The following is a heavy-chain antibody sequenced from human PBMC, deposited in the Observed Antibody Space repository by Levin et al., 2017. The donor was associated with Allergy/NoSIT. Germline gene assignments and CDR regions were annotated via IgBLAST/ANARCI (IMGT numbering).Heavy chain of an antibody. V-gene: IGHV4-34*01. CDR3: ARGRSQPPRYYDFWSGQSHFDY. Sequence: SQTLSLTCAVYGGSFSGYYWSWIRQPPGKGLEWIGEINHSGSTNYNPSLKSRVTISVDTSKNQFSLKLTSVTAADTAVYYCARGRSQPPRYYDFWSGQSHFDYWGQGTLVTVSS. CDR2: INHSGST. D-gene: IGHD3-3*01. CDR1: GGSFSGYY. J-gene: IGHJ4*02.